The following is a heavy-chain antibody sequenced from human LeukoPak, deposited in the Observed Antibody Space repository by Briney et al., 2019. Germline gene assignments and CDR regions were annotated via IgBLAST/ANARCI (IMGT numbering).Heavy chain of an antibody. V-gene: IGHV3-33*01. Sequence: GRSLRLSCAASGFTFSNYGMHWVRQAPGKGLEWVALIWYDGSNVYYTDSVKGRFTISRDNSKNTLYLQMNSLRAEDTAVYYCAREMAGMTTVRFGGFDYWGQGTLVTVSS. CDR2: IWYDGSNV. CDR3: AREMAGMTTVRFGGFDY. D-gene: IGHD4-17*01. CDR1: GFTFSNYG. J-gene: IGHJ4*02.